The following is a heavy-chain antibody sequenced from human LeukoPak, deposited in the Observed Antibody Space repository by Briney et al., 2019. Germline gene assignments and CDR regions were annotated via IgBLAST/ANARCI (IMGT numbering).Heavy chain of an antibody. Sequence: GGSLRLSCAASGFTFSSYSMNWVRRGPGKGLEWVSSISSSSSYIYYADSVKGRFTISRDNAKNSLYLQMNSLRAEDTAVYYCARGLAAADYYMDVWGKGTTVTVSS. J-gene: IGHJ6*03. V-gene: IGHV3-21*01. D-gene: IGHD6-13*01. CDR2: ISSSSSYI. CDR1: GFTFSSYS. CDR3: ARGLAAADYYMDV.